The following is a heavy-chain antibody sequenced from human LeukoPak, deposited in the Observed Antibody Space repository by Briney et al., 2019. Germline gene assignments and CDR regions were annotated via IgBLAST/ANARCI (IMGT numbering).Heavy chain of an antibody. Sequence: ASVKVSCKVSGYTLTELSMHWVRQAPGKGLEWMGGFDPEDGETIYAQKFQGRVTMTEDTSTDTAYMELSSLRSEDTVVYYCATMGYDSSGYYSGRGYYFDYWGQGTLVTVSS. J-gene: IGHJ4*02. CDR1: GYTLTELS. V-gene: IGHV1-24*01. CDR3: ATMGYDSSGYYSGRGYYFDY. CDR2: FDPEDGET. D-gene: IGHD3-22*01.